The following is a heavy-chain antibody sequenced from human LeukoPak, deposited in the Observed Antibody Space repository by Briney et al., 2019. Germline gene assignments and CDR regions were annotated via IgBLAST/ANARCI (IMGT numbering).Heavy chain of an antibody. CDR1: GGSISSDC. D-gene: IGHD3-22*01. V-gene: IGHV4-59*08. Sequence: SETLSLTCTVSGGSISSDCWSWIRQPPGKGLEWIGYIYYSGITNYNPSLKSRVTISVDTSKNQFSLKLSSVTAADTAVYYCARLHYDSSGYYYFDYWGQGTLVTVSS. J-gene: IGHJ4*02. CDR2: IYYSGIT. CDR3: ARLHYDSSGYYYFDY.